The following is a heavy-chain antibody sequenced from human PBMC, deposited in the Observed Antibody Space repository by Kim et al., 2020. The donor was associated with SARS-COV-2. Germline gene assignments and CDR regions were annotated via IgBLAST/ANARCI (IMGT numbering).Heavy chain of an antibody. V-gene: IGHV4-31*03. J-gene: IGHJ6*02. Sequence: SETLSLTCTVSGGSISSGGYYWSWIRQHPGKGLEWIGYIYYSGSTYYNPSLKSRVTISVDTSKNQFSLKLSSVTAADTAVYYCARDEWVLNVGYSSGWHGMDVWGQGTTVTVSS. CDR3: ARDEWVLNVGYSSGWHGMDV. D-gene: IGHD6-19*01. CDR1: GGSISSGGYY. CDR2: IYYSGST.